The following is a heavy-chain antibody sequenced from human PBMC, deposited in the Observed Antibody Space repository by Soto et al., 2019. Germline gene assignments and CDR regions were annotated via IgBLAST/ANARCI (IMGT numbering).Heavy chain of an antibody. J-gene: IGHJ6*02. CDR2: INPSGGST. D-gene: IGHD3-16*02. CDR3: ARDITFVGVIPYYYYYYGMDV. Sequence: ASVKVSCKASGYTFTSYYMHWVRQAPGQGLEWMGIINPSGGSTSYAQKFQGRVTMTRDTSTSTVYMELSSLRSEDTAVYYCARDITFVGVIPYYYYYYGMDVWGQGTTVTVSS. CDR1: GYTFTSYY. V-gene: IGHV1-46*01.